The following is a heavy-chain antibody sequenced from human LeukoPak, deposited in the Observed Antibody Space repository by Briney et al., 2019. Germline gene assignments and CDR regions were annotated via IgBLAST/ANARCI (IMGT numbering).Heavy chain of an antibody. V-gene: IGHV1-46*01. CDR1: GYTFTNYF. CDR3: ARPGGVGATLYYFDY. CDR2: INPSGGRA. J-gene: IGHJ4*02. Sequence: ASVKVSCKASGYTFTNYFIHWVRQAPGQGLEWMGIINPSGGRASYAQKFQGRVTMTRDMSTSTVYMELSSLRSDDTAVYYCARPGGVGATLYYFDYWGQGTQVTVSS. D-gene: IGHD1-26*01.